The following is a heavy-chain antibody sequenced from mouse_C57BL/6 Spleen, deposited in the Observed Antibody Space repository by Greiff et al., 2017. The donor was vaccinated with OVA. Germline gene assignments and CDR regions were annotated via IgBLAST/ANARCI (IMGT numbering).Heavy chain of an antibody. V-gene: IGHV3-6*01. D-gene: IGHD2-3*01. J-gene: IGHJ2*01. CDR2: ISYDGSN. CDR1: GYSITSGYY. Sequence: ESGPGLVKPSQSLSLTCSVTGYSITSGYYWNWIRQFPGNKLEWMGYISYDGSNNYNPSLKNRISITRDTSKNQFFLKLNSVTTEDTATYYCARGWLLPYYFDYWGQGTTLTVSS. CDR3: ARGWLLPYYFDY.